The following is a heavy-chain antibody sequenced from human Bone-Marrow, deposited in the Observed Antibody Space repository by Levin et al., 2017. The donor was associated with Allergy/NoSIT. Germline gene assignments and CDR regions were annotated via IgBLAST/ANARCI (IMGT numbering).Heavy chain of an antibody. Sequence: GESLKISCAASGFTFSTYSMNWVRQAPGKGLEWVSSISHSNSYIYYADSVKGRFTISRDNAKNSLFLQMDSLRAEDTAVYYCARDRRGADGYCSSTSCYTLDRQPWFDPWGQGTLVTVSS. D-gene: IGHD2-2*02. CDR3: ARDRRGADGYCSSTSCYTLDRQPWFDP. CDR2: ISHSNSYI. V-gene: IGHV3-21*01. CDR1: GFTFSTYS. J-gene: IGHJ5*02.